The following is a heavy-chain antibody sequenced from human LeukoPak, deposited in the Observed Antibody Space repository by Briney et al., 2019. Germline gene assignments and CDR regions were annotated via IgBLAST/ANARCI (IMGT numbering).Heavy chain of an antibody. V-gene: IGHV1-46*01. CDR3: ARWVEEYPLDDAFDI. CDR2: INTSGGST. Sequence: ASVKVSCKASGYTFTSYYTHWVRQAPGQGLEWMGIINTSGGSTSYAQKFQGRVTMTRDTSTSTVYMELSSLRSEDTAVYYCARWVEEYPLDDAFDIWGQGTMVTVSS. CDR1: GYTFTSYY. D-gene: IGHD6-6*01. J-gene: IGHJ3*02.